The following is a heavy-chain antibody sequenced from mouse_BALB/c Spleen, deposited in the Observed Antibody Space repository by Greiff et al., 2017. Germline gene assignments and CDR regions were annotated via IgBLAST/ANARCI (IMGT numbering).Heavy chain of an antibody. CDR3: ARQLTGTGVYYYAMDY. J-gene: IGHJ4*01. V-gene: IGHV5-9-3*01. CDR2: ISSGGSYT. D-gene: IGHD4-1*01. Sequence: EVKLVESGGGLVKPGGSLKLSCAASGFTFSSYAMSWVRQTPEKRLEWVATISSGGSYTYYPDSVKGRFTISRDNAKNTLYLQMSSLRSEDTAMYYCARQLTGTGVYYYAMDYWGQGTSVTVSS. CDR1: GFTFSSYA.